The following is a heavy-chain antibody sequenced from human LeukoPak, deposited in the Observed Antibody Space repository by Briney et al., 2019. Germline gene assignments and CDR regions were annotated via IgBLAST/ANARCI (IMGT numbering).Heavy chain of an antibody. Sequence: AGRSLRLSCAASGFTFSSYAMHWVRQAPGKGLEWVAVVSYDGSNKYYADSVKGRFTISRDNSKNTLYLQMNSLRAEDTAVYYCERDIAAAGGEDAFDIWGQGTMVTVSS. CDR3: ERDIAAAGGEDAFDI. CDR2: VSYDGSNK. CDR1: GFTFSSYA. J-gene: IGHJ3*02. V-gene: IGHV3-30-3*01. D-gene: IGHD6-13*01.